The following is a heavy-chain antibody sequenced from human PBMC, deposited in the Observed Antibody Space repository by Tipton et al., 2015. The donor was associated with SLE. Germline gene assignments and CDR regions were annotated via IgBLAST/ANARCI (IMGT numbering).Heavy chain of an antibody. V-gene: IGHV1-3*03. CDR3: ARPTIADRPDC. D-gene: IGHD6-6*01. Sequence: QVQLVQSGAEVRKSGASVKLSCRTSGYSFSRYAIHWVRQGPGQRLEWMGWINAGAGGTKYSQDFQGRVTITRDTSATTAYMELSSLTSEDTAIYYCARPTIADRPDCWGQGTLVTVSS. J-gene: IGHJ4*02. CDR2: INAGAGGT. CDR1: GYSFSRYA.